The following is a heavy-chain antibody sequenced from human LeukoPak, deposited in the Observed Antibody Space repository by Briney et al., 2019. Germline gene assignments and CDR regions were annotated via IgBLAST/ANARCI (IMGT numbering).Heavy chain of an antibody. D-gene: IGHD4-11*01. CDR1: ADSLTMYY. V-gene: IGHV4-59*01. Sequence: SETLSLTCTVSADSLTMYYWTWIRQPPGKGLEWIGYVDHTGSTKFNPSLNGRVSISRDTSNNFFSLRLRSVTAADTAVYFCARGRVSSSTWYSTYYYFFYMDFWGKGTTVTVSS. J-gene: IGHJ6*03. CDR3: ARGRVSSSTWYSTYYYFFYMDF. CDR2: VDHTGST.